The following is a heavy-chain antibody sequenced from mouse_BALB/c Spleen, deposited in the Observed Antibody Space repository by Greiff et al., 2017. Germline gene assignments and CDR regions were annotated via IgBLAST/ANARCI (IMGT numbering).Heavy chain of an antibody. D-gene: IGHD3-3*01. CDR1: GYTFTEYT. Sequence: VQLQQSGPELVKPGASVKISCKTSGYTFTEYTMHWVKQSHGKSLEWIGGINPNNGGTSYNQKFKGKATLTVDKSSSTAYMELRSLTSEDSAVYYCAREGLGRRDPIYWYFDVWGAGTTVTVSS. CDR3: AREGLGRRDPIYWYFDV. J-gene: IGHJ1*01. CDR2: INPNNGGT. V-gene: IGHV1-18*01.